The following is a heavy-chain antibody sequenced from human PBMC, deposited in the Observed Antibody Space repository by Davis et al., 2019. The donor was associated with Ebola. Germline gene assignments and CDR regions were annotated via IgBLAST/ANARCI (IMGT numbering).Heavy chain of an antibody. CDR3: TTNIAAAGFDY. CDR2: IKSKTDGGTT. CDR1: GFTFSNAW. D-gene: IGHD6-13*01. Sequence: GESLKISCAASGFTFSNAWMSWVRQAPGKGLEWVGRIKSKTDGGTTDYAAPVKGRFTISRDDSKNTLYLQMNSLKTEDTAVYYCTTNIAAAGFDYWGQGTLVTVSS. J-gene: IGHJ4*02. V-gene: IGHV3-15*01.